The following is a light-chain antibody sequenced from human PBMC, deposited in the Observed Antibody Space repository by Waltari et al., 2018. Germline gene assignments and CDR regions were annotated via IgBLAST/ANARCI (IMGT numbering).Light chain of an antibody. CDR3: QQYGSSP. CDR2: EAS. CDR1: QSVSSSY. J-gene: IGKJ4*01. V-gene: IGKV3D-20*01. Sequence: IVLTQSPAPLSFSPAERATLSCGSSQSVSSSYLAWYQQKPGLAPRLLIYEASSMATGIPDRFSGSGSGTDFTLTISRLEPEDFAVYYCQQYGSSPFGGGTKVEIK.